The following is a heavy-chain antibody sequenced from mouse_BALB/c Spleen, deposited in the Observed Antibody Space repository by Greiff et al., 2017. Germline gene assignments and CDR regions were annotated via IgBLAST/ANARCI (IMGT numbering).Heavy chain of an antibody. CDR1: GFAFSSYD. D-gene: IGHD2-1*01. CDR2: ISSGGGST. Sequence: EVMLVESGGGLVKPGGSLKLSCAASGFAFSSYDMSWVRQTPEKRLEWVAYISSGGGSTYYPDTVKGRFTISRDNAKNTLYLQMSSLKSEDTAMYYCASLGNYYFDYWGQGTTLTVSS. CDR3: ASLGNYYFDY. V-gene: IGHV5-12-1*01. J-gene: IGHJ2*01.